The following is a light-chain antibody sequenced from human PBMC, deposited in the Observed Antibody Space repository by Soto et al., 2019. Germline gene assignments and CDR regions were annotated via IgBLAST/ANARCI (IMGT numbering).Light chain of an antibody. CDR2: RNN. V-gene: IGLV1-47*01. J-gene: IGLJ2*01. CDR1: SSNIGSNY. Sequence: QSVLTQPPSASGTPGQRVTISCSGSSSNIGSNYVYWYQQLPGTAPKLLIYRNNQRPSGVPDRFSGSKSGTSASLASSGLRSEYEADYYCAAWDDSLSAVVFGGGTKLTVL. CDR3: AAWDDSLSAVV.